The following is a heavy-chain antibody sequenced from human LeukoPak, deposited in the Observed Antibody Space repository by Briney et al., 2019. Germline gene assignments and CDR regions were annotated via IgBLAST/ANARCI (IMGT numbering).Heavy chain of an antibody. CDR2: IYYSGST. J-gene: IGHJ4*02. V-gene: IGHV4-39*07. D-gene: IGHD4-17*01. Sequence: PSETLSLTCTVSGGSISSSSYYWGWIRQPPGKGLEWIGSIYYSGSTYYNPSLKSRVTISVDTSKNQFSLKLSSVTAADTAVYYCARAGYGDYHFDYWGQGTLVTVSS. CDR1: GGSISSSSYY. CDR3: ARAGYGDYHFDY.